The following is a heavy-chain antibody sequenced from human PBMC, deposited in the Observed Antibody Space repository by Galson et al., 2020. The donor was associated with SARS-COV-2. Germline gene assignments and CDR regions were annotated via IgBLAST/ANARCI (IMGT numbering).Heavy chain of an antibody. CDR2: IFFDGSDK. V-gene: IGHV3-33*01. J-gene: IGHJ4*02. CDR3: ARDGQTSSGWAFDY. Sequence: GESLKISCAASGFTFSSHAMHWVRQAPGKGLEWVAQIFFDGSDKYYGDSVKGRFTISRDRSKNTVYLQMNNLRADDTAVYYCARDGQTSSGWAFDYWGQGTLVTVSS. D-gene: IGHD6-19*01. CDR1: GFTFSSHA.